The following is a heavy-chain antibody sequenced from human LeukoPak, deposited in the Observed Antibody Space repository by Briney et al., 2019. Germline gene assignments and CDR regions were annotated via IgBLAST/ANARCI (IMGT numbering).Heavy chain of an antibody. CDR3: ARILPHGDCSGGSCFHYYQYYAMDV. V-gene: IGHV5-51*01. J-gene: IGHJ6*02. Sequence: GESLKISCKGSGYRFISYWIAWVRQMPGKGLEWMGIIYPGDSDTKYSPAFQGQVTISADKSITTAYLRWSSLKASDTAMYYCARILPHGDCSGGSCFHYYQYYAMDVWGQGTTVTVSS. CDR1: GYRFISYW. D-gene: IGHD2-15*01. CDR2: IYPGDSDT.